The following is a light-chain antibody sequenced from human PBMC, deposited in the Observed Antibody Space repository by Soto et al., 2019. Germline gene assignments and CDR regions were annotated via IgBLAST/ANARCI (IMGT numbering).Light chain of an antibody. J-gene: IGKJ5*01. Sequence: EIVMTRSPATISLPPGERATLSCRVSQSVSSNLAWYQQKPGQAPRLLIDDASTRATVIPARFSGSGSGTEFTLTISSLESEDFAVYYCQQYKYWPPCPFGQGTRVEI. CDR3: QQYKYWPPCP. V-gene: IGKV3-15*01. CDR1: QSVSSN. CDR2: DAS.